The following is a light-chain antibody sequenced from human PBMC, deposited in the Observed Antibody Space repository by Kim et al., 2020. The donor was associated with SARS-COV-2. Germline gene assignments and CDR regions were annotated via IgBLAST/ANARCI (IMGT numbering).Light chain of an antibody. J-gene: IGLJ2*01. V-gene: IGLV2-11*01. CDR3: CSYAGSYTLL. CDR2: DVS. CDR1: ISDVGGYNY. Sequence: GQSVTSSCTGTISDVGGYNYVSWYQQHPGKAPKLMIYDVSNRPSGVPDRFSGSKSGNTASLTISGLQAEDEADYYCCSYAGSYTLLYGGGTQLTVL.